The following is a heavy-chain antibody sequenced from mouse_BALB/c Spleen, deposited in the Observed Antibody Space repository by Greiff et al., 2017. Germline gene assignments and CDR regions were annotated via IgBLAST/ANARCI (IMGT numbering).Heavy chain of an antibody. D-gene: IGHD1-1*01. Sequence: QVQLQQSGAELAKPGASVKMSCKASGYTFTSYWMHWVKQRPGQGLEWIGYINPSTGYTEYNQKFKDKATLTADKSSSTAYMQLSSLTSEDSAVYYCARSTVVATYYYAMDYWGQGTSVTVSS. CDR2: INPSTGYT. CDR3: ARSTVVATYYYAMDY. J-gene: IGHJ4*01. CDR1: GYTFTSYW. V-gene: IGHV1-7*01.